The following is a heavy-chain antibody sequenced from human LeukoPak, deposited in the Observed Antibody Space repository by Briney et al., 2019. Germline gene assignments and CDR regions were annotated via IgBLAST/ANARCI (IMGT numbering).Heavy chain of an antibody. D-gene: IGHD2-8*01. CDR1: GYTLTTFY. CDR2: VIPSDGRT. V-gene: IGHV1-46*01. CDR3: ARARYAGNQIDY. Sequence: ASVKVSCKASGYTLTTFYMHWVRQAPGRGLEWMGIVIPSDGRTTFSQHFQGRVTITRDTSTSAVYMELSSLTSEDTAVYYCARARYAGNQIDYWGQGTLVTVSS. J-gene: IGHJ4*02.